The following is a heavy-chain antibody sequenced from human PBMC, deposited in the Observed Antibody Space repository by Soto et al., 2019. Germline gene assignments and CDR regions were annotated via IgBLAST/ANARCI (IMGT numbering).Heavy chain of an antibody. Sequence: SXKVSCKVSGYTXTELSMNWVRQAPGKGLEWMGGFDPEDGETIYAQKFQGRVTMTEDTSTDTAYMELSSLRSEDTAVYYCATIAAAVWDAFDIWGQGTMVTVSS. CDR1: GYTXTELS. V-gene: IGHV1-24*01. CDR3: ATIAAAVWDAFDI. CDR2: FDPEDGET. J-gene: IGHJ3*02. D-gene: IGHD6-13*01.